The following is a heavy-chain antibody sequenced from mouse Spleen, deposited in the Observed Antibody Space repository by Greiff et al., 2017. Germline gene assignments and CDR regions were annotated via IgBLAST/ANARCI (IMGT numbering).Heavy chain of an antibody. J-gene: IGHJ3*01. V-gene: IGHV1-69*01. Sequence: QVQLQQPGAELVMPGASVKLSCKASGYTFTSYWMHWVKQRPGQGLEWIGEIDPSDSYTNYNQKFKGKATLTVDKSSSTAYMQLSSLTNEDSAVYYCTTNWDGGAWFAYWGQGTLVTVSA. CDR3: TTNWDGGAWFAY. CDR1: GYTFTSYW. CDR2: IDPSDSYT. D-gene: IGHD4-1*01.